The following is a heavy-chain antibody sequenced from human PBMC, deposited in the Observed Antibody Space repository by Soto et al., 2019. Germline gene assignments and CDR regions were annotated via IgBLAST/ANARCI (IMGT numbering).Heavy chain of an antibody. J-gene: IGHJ4*02. D-gene: IGHD3-22*01. V-gene: IGHV3-30*18. CDR2: ISYDGSNK. Sequence: PVGSLRLSCAASGFTFSSYGMHWVRQAPGKGLEWVAVISYDGSNKYYADSVKGRFTISRDNSKNTLYLQMNSLRAEDTAVYYCAKDPSYDSSGYYGYWGQGTLVTVSS. CDR3: AKDPSYDSSGYYGY. CDR1: GFTFSSYG.